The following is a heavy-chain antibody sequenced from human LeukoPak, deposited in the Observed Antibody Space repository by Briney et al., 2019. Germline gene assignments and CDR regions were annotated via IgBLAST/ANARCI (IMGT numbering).Heavy chain of an antibody. J-gene: IGHJ1*01. V-gene: IGHV4-34*01. CDR2: INHSGST. CDR3: ARGLPSSSWYSRGPVEH. CDR1: GGSFSGYY. D-gene: IGHD6-13*01. Sequence: SETLSLTCAVYGGSFSGYYWSWIRQPPGKGLEWIGEINHSGSTNYNPSLKSRVTISVDTSKNQFSLKLSSVTAADTAVYYCARGLPSSSWYSRGPVEHWGQGTLVTVSS.